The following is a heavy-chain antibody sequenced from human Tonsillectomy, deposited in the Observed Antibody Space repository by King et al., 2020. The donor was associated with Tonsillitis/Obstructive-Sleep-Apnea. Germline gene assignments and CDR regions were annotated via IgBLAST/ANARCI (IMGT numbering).Heavy chain of an antibody. CDR2: VSSSGSTI. CDR1: GVTFSDYY. D-gene: IGHD3-3*01. V-gene: IGHV3-11*01. J-gene: IGHJ4*02. Sequence: QVQLVESGGGLVKPGGSLRLSCAASGVTFSDYYMSWIRQAPGKGLEWVSYVSSSGSTIFYADSVKGRFTISRDNAKNSLYMQMNSLRAEDTAVYYCATDWGFLEWFPYYWGQGTLVTVSS. CDR3: ATDWGFLEWFPYY.